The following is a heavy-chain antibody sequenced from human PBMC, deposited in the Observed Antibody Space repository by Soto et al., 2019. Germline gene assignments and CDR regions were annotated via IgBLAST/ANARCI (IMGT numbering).Heavy chain of an antibody. V-gene: IGHV1-69*12. CDR2: IVPIFGTT. CDR1: GGTFSNYA. J-gene: IGHJ6*02. Sequence: QVQLVQSGAEVKKPGSPVKVSCKVSGGTFSNYAIDWVRLAPGHGLEWMGGIVPIFGTTYYTQKFQCRATIIADDSTNTAYLEMSSLISEDTAIYYCARVEAVAGLYNYHGLDVWGQGTAVTVSS. D-gene: IGHD6-19*01. CDR3: ARVEAVAGLYNYHGLDV.